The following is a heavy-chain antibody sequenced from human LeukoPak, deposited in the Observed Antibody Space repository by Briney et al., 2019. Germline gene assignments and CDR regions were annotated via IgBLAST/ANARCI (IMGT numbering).Heavy chain of an antibody. V-gene: IGHV3-66*01. Sequence: GGSLRLSCAASGFTVSSNYMSWVRQAPGKGLEWVSVIYSGGSTYYADSVKGRFTISRDNSKNTLYLQMNSLRAEDTAVYYCARDLGDGYNWGYYFDYWGQGTLVTVSS. D-gene: IGHD5-24*01. CDR1: GFTVSSNY. J-gene: IGHJ4*02. CDR3: ARDLGDGYNWGYYFDY. CDR2: IYSGGST.